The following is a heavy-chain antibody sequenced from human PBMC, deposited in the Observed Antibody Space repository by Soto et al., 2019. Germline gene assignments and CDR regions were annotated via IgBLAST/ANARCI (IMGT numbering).Heavy chain of an antibody. V-gene: IGHV1-24*01. CDR1: GYTLTELS. Sequence: ASVKVSCKVSGYTLTELSMHWVRQAPGKGLEWMGGFDPEDGETIYAQKFQGRVTMTEDTSTDTAYMELSSLRSEDTAVYYCANVRYSSSWIYNWFDPWGQGTLVTVSS. D-gene: IGHD6-13*01. CDR3: ANVRYSSSWIYNWFDP. J-gene: IGHJ5*02. CDR2: FDPEDGET.